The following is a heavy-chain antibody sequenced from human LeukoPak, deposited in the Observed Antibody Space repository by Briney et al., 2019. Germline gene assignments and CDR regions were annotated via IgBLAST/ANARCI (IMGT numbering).Heavy chain of an antibody. CDR1: GYSISSSNW. J-gene: IGHJ4*02. V-gene: IGHV4-28*01. Sequence: SETLSLTCAVSGYSISSSNWWGWIRQPPGKGLEWIGYIYYSRNTHYNPSLKSRVTMSVDTSKNQFSLKMTSVTAVDTAIYYCAKSVDGGNSPFDYWGQGTLVTVSS. D-gene: IGHD4-23*01. CDR2: IYYSRNT. CDR3: AKSVDGGNSPFDY.